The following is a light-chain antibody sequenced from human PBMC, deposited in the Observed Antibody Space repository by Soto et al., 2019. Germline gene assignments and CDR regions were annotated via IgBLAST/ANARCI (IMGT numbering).Light chain of an antibody. CDR3: QQYNNWPPTWT. CDR1: QSISNN. CDR2: AAS. Sequence: EIVMSPSPATLSVSPVDRATLSCRASQSISNNLAWYQQKPGQAPRLLIYAASTRATNIPARFSGSGSGTEFTLTISSLQSEDFAVYYCQQYNNWPPTWTFGQGTKVDIK. V-gene: IGKV3-15*01. J-gene: IGKJ1*01.